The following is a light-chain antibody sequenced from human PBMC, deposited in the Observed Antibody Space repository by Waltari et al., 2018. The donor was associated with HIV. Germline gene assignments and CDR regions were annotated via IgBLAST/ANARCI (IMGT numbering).Light chain of an antibody. V-gene: IGKV3-15*01. CDR2: AAS. J-gene: IGKJ1*01. CDR1: QSVATN. CDR3: QQYNNSPPWS. Sequence: VMTQSPATLSVSPGESATLSCRASQSVATNLAWYQQKPGQAPRLLIYAASTRATGVPARFSGSGSGTEFTLTITSLQSEDVAVYYCQQYNNSPPWSFGQGTKVEI.